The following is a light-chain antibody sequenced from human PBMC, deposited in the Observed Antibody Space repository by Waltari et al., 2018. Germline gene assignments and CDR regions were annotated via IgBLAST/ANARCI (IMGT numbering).Light chain of an antibody. CDR1: SGHSSNI. Sequence: QLVLTQSPSASASLAASVKLTCTLASGHSSNIVAWLQQQPEKGPRYLMKINSDGSHTKGDEIPDRFSGSSSGAERYLIISSAQSEDEADYYCQTGGHGTWVFGGGTKLTVL. J-gene: IGLJ3*02. V-gene: IGLV4-69*01. CDR2: INSDGSH. CDR3: QTGGHGTWV.